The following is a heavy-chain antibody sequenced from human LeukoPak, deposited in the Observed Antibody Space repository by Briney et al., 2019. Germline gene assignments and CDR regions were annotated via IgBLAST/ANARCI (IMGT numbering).Heavy chain of an antibody. Sequence: GGSLRLSCAASGFTFSSYAMSWVRQAPGKGLEWVSAISGSGGSTYYADSVKGRFTISRDNSKNTLSLQMNSLRAEDTALYYCAKLGRWSSYYFEYWGQGTLATVSS. CDR1: GFTFSSYA. V-gene: IGHV3-23*01. CDR3: AKLGRWSSYYFEY. D-gene: IGHD2-15*01. CDR2: ISGSGGST. J-gene: IGHJ4*02.